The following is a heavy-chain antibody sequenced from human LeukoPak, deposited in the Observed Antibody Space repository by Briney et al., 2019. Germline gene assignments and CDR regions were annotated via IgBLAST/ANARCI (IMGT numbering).Heavy chain of an antibody. CDR1: GYTFTDYY. CDR2: VDPEDGET. V-gene: IGHV1-69-2*01. J-gene: IGHJ4*02. CDR3: ATDSSSIAAAEFDY. D-gene: IGHD6-13*01. Sequence: ASVKISCKVSGYTFTDYYMHWVQQAPGKGLEWMGLVDPEDGETIHAEKFQGRVTITADTSTDTAYMELSSLRSEDTAVYYCATDSSSIAAAEFDYWGQGTLVTVSS.